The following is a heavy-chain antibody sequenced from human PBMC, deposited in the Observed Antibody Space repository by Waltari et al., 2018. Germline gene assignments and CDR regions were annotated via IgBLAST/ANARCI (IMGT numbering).Heavy chain of an antibody. D-gene: IGHD2-21*02. CDR1: GFTFSSYA. CDR2: ISSSGSTI. V-gene: IGHV3-48*03. J-gene: IGHJ4*02. CDR3: ARHCGGDCYFYFDY. Sequence: EVQLVESGGGLVQPGGSLRLSCAASGFTFSSYAMNWVRHAPGKGLEWVSYISSSGSTIYYADSVKGRFTISRDNAKNSLYLQMNSLRAEDTAVYYCARHCGGDCYFYFDYWGQGTLVTVSS.